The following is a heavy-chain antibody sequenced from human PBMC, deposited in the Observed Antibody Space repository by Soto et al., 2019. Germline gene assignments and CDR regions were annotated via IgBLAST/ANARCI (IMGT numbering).Heavy chain of an antibody. CDR2: INPRGIDT. V-gene: IGHV3-23*01. Sequence: EEQVLESGGGSAQPGGSLRLSCAASGFTFSNYGMTWVRQAPGKGLEWVSSINPRGIDTKYADSVKGRFTIAIDNSKNMMYLQMNNLRAEYTAVYYCAKGGAYCYDDCTRAYWGQGALVTVSS. D-gene: IGHD2-21*02. CDR1: GFTFSNYG. J-gene: IGHJ4*02. CDR3: AKGGAYCYDDCTRAY.